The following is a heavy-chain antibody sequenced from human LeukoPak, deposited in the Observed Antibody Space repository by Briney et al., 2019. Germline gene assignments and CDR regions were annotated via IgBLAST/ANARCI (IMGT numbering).Heavy chain of an antibody. V-gene: IGHV4-59*08. D-gene: IGHD6-19*01. J-gene: IGHJ3*02. CDR1: GVSISSYY. CDR2: IYYSGST. Sequence: SETLSLTCTVSGVSISSYYWSWIRQPPGKGLEWIGYIYYSGSTNYNPSFKSRVTISVDTSKNQFSLKLSSVTAADTAVYYCARPIAVAGTRAFDIWGQGTMVTVSS. CDR3: ARPIAVAGTRAFDI.